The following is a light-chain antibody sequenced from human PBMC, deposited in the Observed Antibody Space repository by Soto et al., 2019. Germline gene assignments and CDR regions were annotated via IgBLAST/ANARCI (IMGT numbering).Light chain of an antibody. CDR3: QQYGSSHMYT. Sequence: EIVLTQSPGTLSLSPGERATLSCRASQSVSSSYLAWYQQKPGQAPRLLIYGASSRATGIQDRFSGSGSGTDSTLTISRLEPEDFVVYYCQQYGSSHMYTFGQGTMLEIK. V-gene: IGKV3-20*01. J-gene: IGKJ2*01. CDR1: QSVSSSY. CDR2: GAS.